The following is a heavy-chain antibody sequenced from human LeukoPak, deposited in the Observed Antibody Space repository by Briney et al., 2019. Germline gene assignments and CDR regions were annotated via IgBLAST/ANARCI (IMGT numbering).Heavy chain of an antibody. D-gene: IGHD1-26*01. CDR1: GFTFSRHA. CDR2: ISGSGGTT. Sequence: GGSLRLSCAASGFTFSRHAMTWVRQAPGKGLEWVSAISGSGGTTYYADSVKGRFTISRDNSKNTLYLQMSSLRAEDTAVYHCAKIAGGGATSYWGQGTLVTVSS. CDR3: AKIAGGGATSY. V-gene: IGHV3-23*01. J-gene: IGHJ4*02.